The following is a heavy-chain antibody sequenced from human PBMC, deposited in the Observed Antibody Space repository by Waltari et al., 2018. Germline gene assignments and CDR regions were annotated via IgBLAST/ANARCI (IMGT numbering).Heavy chain of an antibody. Sequence: QVQLQESGPGLVKPSETLSLTCTVSGGSNSSYYWSWIRQPPGKGLEWIGYIYYSGGTNYNPSLKSRVTISVDTSKNQFSLKLSSVTAADTAVYYCARGGSGFDYWGQGTLVTVSS. V-gene: IGHV4-59*01. CDR1: GGSNSSYY. CDR3: ARGGSGFDY. CDR2: IYYSGGT. J-gene: IGHJ4*02. D-gene: IGHD3-10*01.